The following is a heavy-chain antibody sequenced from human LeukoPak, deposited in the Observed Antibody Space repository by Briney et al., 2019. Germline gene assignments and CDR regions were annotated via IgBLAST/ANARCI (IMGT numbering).Heavy chain of an antibody. CDR1: GFTFSSYG. D-gene: IGHD3-22*01. CDR2: IWYDGGNK. Sequence: GGSLRLSCAASGFTFSSYGMHWVRQAPGKGLEWVAFIWYDGGNKYYADSVRGRFTISRDNAKNTLYLQMNSLRAEDTAVYYCARDFYYATPGYWGQGTLVTVSS. V-gene: IGHV3-33*01. J-gene: IGHJ4*02. CDR3: ARDFYYATPGY.